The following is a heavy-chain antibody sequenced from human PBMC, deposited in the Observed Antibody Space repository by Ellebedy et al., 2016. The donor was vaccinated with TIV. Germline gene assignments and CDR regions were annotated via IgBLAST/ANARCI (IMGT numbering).Heavy chain of an antibody. D-gene: IGHD7-27*01. CDR2: ITTSGSST. V-gene: IGHV3-23*01. Sequence: ESLKISCEASGFTFHTYGLNSVRQAPGKGLEWVSGITTSGSSTYYADSVKGRFTMSRDNFKNTLNLQMNSLRVEDTAVYYCAKGLTGDRGGWGWYFDLWGRGTLVTVSS. CDR1: GFTFHTYG. CDR3: AKGLTGDRGGWGWYFDL. J-gene: IGHJ2*01.